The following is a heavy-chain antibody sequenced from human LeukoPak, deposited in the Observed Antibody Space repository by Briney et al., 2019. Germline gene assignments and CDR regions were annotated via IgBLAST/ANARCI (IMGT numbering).Heavy chain of an antibody. CDR1: GFTFSSNW. Sequence: PGGSLGLSCAASGFTFSSNWMHWVRQAPGKGLVWVSRSNEDGSTTNYADSVKGRFTISRDNAKNTLYLQMNSLTAEDTAVYYCVRDLGGRSGHWGQGTLVTVSS. CDR3: VRDLGGRSGH. CDR2: SNEDGSTT. V-gene: IGHV3-74*01. D-gene: IGHD1-26*01. J-gene: IGHJ4*02.